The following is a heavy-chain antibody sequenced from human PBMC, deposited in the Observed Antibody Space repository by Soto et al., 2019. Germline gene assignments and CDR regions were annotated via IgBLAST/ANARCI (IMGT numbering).Heavy chain of an antibody. D-gene: IGHD3-16*01. V-gene: IGHV4-39*01. CDR1: GGSISSSDYY. CDR3: ASPWGMATGGFDP. Sequence: QLQLQESGPGLVKPSETLSLTCTVSGGSISSSDYYWGWIRQPPGKGLEWIGSIYKGESTDYNPSLKSRVTISVDTSKNQLSLKLSSVTAADTAVYYCASPWGMATGGFDPWGQGTLVTVTS. CDR2: IYKGEST. J-gene: IGHJ5*02.